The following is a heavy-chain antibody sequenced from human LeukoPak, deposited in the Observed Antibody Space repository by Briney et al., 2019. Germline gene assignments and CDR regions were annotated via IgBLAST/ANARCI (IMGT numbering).Heavy chain of an antibody. CDR1: GFTVSSNY. D-gene: IGHD3-9*01. CDR2: IYSGGST. CDR3: ARDRYFDWLFPRRNDAFDI. J-gene: IGHJ3*02. Sequence: PGGSLRLSCAASGFTVSSNYMSWVRQAPGKGLEWVSVIYSGGSTYYADSVRGRFTISRDNSKNTLYLQMNSLRAEDTAVYYCARDRYFDWLFPRRNDAFDIWGQGTMVTVSS. V-gene: IGHV3-66*01.